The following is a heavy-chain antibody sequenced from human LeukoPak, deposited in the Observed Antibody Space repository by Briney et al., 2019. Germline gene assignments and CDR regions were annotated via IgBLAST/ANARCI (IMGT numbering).Heavy chain of an antibody. J-gene: IGHJ4*02. CDR2: INHIGST. CDR1: GGSFSGYY. V-gene: IGHV4-34*01. CDR3: ARSAIVVVIKAGYYFDY. D-gene: IGHD3-22*01. Sequence: PSETLSLTCAVYGGSFSGYYWSWIRQPPGKGLEWSGEINHIGSTNYNPSLKSRVTISVDTSKNQFSLKLSSVTAADTAVYYCARSAIVVVIKAGYYFDYWGQGTLVTVSS.